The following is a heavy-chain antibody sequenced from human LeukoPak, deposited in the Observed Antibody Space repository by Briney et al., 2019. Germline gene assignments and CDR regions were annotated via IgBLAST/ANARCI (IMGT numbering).Heavy chain of an antibody. CDR3: ANRGAYYGSGSYGYYYYYGMDV. J-gene: IGHJ6*02. CDR2: IYYSRST. V-gene: IGHV4-39*07. D-gene: IGHD3-10*01. Sequence: SETLSLTCTVSGGSISSSSYYWGWIRQPPGKALVWIGSIYYSRSTYYNPSLKSRVTISIDTSKNQFSLKLSSVTAADTAVYYCANRGAYYGSGSYGYYYYYGMDVWGQGTTVTVSS. CDR1: GGSISSSSYY.